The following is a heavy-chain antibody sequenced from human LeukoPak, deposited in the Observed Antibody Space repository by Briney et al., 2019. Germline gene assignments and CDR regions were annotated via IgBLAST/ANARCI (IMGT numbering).Heavy chain of an antibody. CDR2: IYHSGST. CDR1: GGSISSSNW. CDR3: ASGYCSGGSCPFDY. V-gene: IGHV4-4*02. D-gene: IGHD2-15*01. J-gene: IGHJ4*02. Sequence: SGTLSLTCAVSGGSISSSNWWSWVRQPPGKGLEWIGEIYHSGSTNYNPSLKSRVTISVDKSKNQFSLKLSSVTAAVTAVYYCASGYCSGGSCPFDYWGQGTLVTVSS.